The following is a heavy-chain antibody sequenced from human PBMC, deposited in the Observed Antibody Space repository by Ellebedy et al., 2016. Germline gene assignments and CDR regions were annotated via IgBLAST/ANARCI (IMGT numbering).Heavy chain of an antibody. CDR3: AREASGSSAHFDY. CDR2: IKQDGSEK. V-gene: IGHV3-7*03. CDR1: GFTFSIYW. J-gene: IGHJ4*02. D-gene: IGHD6-6*01. Sequence: GGSLRLSCAASGFTFSIYWMSWVRQAPGKGLEWVANIKQDGSEKYYVDSVKGRFTISRDNAKNSLYLQMNSLRAEDTAVYFCAREASGSSAHFDYWGQGTLVTVSS.